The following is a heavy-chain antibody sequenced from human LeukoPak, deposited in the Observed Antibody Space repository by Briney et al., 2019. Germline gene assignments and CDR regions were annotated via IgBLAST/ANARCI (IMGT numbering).Heavy chain of an antibody. D-gene: IGHD5-18*01. CDR3: ARGRGDTQPLLAY. V-gene: IGHV1-46*01. J-gene: IGHJ4*02. Sequence: ASVNISCKASGFTFTTFYMHWVRQAPGQGLEWMAVINPSGVSTTYAQNFQGRVTMTRDTSTSTVYMELSSLRSEDTAVYYCARGRGDTQPLLAYWGQGTLVTVSS. CDR1: GFTFTTFY. CDR2: INPSGVST.